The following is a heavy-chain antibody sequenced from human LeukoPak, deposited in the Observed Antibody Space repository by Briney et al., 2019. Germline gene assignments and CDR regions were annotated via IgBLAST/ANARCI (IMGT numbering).Heavy chain of an antibody. J-gene: IGHJ3*02. CDR1: GFTFSSYG. CDR3: ARVSNRVGGATFAFDI. V-gene: IGHV3-21*01. D-gene: IGHD1-26*01. CDR2: ISSSSSYI. Sequence: GGSLRLSCAASGFTFSSYGMNWVRQAPGKGLEWVSSISSSSSYIYYADSVKGRFTISRDNAKNSLYLQMNSLRAEDTAVYYCARVSNRVGGATFAFDIWGQGTMVTVSS.